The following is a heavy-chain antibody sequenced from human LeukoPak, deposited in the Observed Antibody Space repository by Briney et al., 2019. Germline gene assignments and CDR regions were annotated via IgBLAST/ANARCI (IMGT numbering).Heavy chain of an antibody. CDR3: ARGGGYYDSSGYYHEPLFDY. CDR1: GGPISSGGYS. Sequence: SQTLSLTCAVSGGPISSGGYSWSWIRQPPGKGLEWIGYIYHSGSTYYNPSLKSRVTISVDRSKNQFSLKLSSVTAADTAVYYCARGGGYYDSSGYYHEPLFDYWGQGTLVTVSS. D-gene: IGHD3-22*01. V-gene: IGHV4-30-2*01. CDR2: IYHSGST. J-gene: IGHJ4*02.